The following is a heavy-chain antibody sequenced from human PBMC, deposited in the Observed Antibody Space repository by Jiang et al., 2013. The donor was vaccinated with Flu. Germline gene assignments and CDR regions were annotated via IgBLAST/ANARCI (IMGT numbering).Heavy chain of an antibody. CDR2: ISYDGSNK. J-gene: IGHJ5*02. Sequence: RSLRLSCAASGFTFSSYAMHWVRQAPGKGLEWVAVISYDGSNKYYADSVKGRFTISRDNSKNTLYLQMNSLRAEDTAVYYCARDHWRLWFGESGGWFDPWGQGTLVTVSS. V-gene: IGHV3-30-3*01. D-gene: IGHD3-10*01. CDR1: GFTFSSYA. CDR3: ARDHWRLWFGESGGWFDP.